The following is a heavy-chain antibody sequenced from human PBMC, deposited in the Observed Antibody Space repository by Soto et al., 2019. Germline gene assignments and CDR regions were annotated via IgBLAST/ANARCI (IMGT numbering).Heavy chain of an antibody. V-gene: IGHV1-58*01. CDR1: GFTFTSSA. Sequence: SVXVSCKASGFTFTSSAVQWVRQARGQRLEWIGWIVVGSGNTNYAQKFQERVTITRDMSTSTAYMELSSLRSEDTAVYYCAADRGYSGYDYWGYYYYYYGMDVWGQGTTVTVSS. J-gene: IGHJ6*02. CDR3: AADRGYSGYDYWGYYYYYYGMDV. CDR2: IVVGSGNT. D-gene: IGHD5-12*01.